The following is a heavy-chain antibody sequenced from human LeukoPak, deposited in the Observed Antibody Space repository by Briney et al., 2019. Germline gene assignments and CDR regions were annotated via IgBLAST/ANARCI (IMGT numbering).Heavy chain of an antibody. Sequence: ASVKVSCKASGYTFTSYDINWVRQATGQGLEWMGWISAYNGNTNYAQKLQGRVTMTTDTSTSTAYMELRSLRSDDTAVYYCARDSYDMGAFDIWGQGTMVTVSS. CDR3: ARDSYDMGAFDI. J-gene: IGHJ3*02. CDR2: ISAYNGNT. V-gene: IGHV1-18*01. D-gene: IGHD3-22*01. CDR1: GYTFTSYD.